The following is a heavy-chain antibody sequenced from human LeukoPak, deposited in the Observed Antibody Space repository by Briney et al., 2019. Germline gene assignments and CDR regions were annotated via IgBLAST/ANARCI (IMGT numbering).Heavy chain of an antibody. V-gene: IGHV3-30-3*01. CDR1: GFTFSSYA. CDR2: ISYDGSNK. D-gene: IGHD3-22*01. J-gene: IGHJ4*02. Sequence: GGSLRLSCAASGFTFSSYAMHWVRQAPGKGLEWVAVISYDGSNKYYADSVKGRFTISRDNSKNTLYLQMNSLRAEDTAVYYCARLGYYDSSGSPFFDYWGQGTLVAVSS. CDR3: ARLGYYDSSGSPFFDY.